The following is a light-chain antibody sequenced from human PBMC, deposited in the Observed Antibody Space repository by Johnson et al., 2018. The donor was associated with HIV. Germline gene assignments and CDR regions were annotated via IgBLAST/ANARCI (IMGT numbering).Light chain of an antibody. CDR3: GIRDASLSPHYV. CDR2: EDN. J-gene: IGLJ1*01. V-gene: IGLV1-51*02. CDR1: SSNIENYF. Sequence: QSVLTQPPSVSAAPGQRVNISCSGNSSNIENYFVSWYQQLPGAAPRLVIYEDNKRPSGIPDRFSGSKSGASATLGITGLQTGDEADYYCGIRDASLSPHYVFGTGTKITVL.